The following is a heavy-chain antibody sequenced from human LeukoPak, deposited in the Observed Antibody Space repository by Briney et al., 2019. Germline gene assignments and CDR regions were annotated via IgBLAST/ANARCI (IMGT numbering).Heavy chain of an antibody. CDR1: SGSISSNSHY. V-gene: IGHV4-31*03. Sequence: SETLSLTCTVSSGSISSNSHYWSWIRQHPGKGLEWIGDIYNSGTTHYNPSLKSRVTISIDTSKNQFSLKLSSVTAADTAVYYCARNVDTAMTNAFDVWGQGTMVTVSS. D-gene: IGHD5-18*01. CDR2: IYNSGTT. J-gene: IGHJ3*01. CDR3: ARNVDTAMTNAFDV.